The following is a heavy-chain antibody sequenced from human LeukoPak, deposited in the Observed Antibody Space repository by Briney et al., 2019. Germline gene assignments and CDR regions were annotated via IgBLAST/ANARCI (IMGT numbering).Heavy chain of an antibody. J-gene: IGHJ4*02. CDR2: IYYSGTT. CDR3: ARDLLGYGNFDY. CDR1: GGSISSGDYY. D-gene: IGHD5-12*01. Sequence: SQTLSLTCTVSGGSISSGDYYWSWIRQHPGKGLEWIGYIYYSGTTYYNPSLNSRVTISVDTSENQLSLKLSSVTAADTAVYYCARDLLGYGNFDYWGQGTLVTVSS. V-gene: IGHV4-31*03.